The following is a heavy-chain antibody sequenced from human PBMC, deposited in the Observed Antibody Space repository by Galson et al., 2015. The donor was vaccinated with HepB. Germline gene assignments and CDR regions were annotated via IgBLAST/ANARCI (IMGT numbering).Heavy chain of an antibody. CDR3: ARFRDDFWSGYYTFYYYGMDV. CDR1: GGTFSSYA. V-gene: IGHV1-69*06. CDR2: IIPIFGTA. D-gene: IGHD3-3*01. J-gene: IGHJ6*02. Sequence: SVKVSCKASGGTFSSYAISWVRQAPGQGLEWMGGIIPIFGTANYAQKFQGRVTITADKSTSTAYMELSSLRSEDTAVYYCARFRDDFWSGYYTFYYYGMDVWGQGTTVTVSS.